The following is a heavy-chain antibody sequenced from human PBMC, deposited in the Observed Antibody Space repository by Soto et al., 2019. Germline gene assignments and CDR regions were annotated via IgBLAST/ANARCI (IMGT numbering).Heavy chain of an antibody. Sequence: EVQLVESGGGLVQPGGSLRLSCVASGFDFNSNSMNWVRKAPGKGLEWISYINSGSTSVFYADSVKGRFTISRDNAKNSLYLQMNSLRAEDTAVYYCTSSASPDAYWGQGTLVTVSS. CDR3: TSSASPDAY. D-gene: IGHD1-26*01. V-gene: IGHV3-48*01. CDR2: INSGSTSV. CDR1: GFDFNSNS. J-gene: IGHJ4*02.